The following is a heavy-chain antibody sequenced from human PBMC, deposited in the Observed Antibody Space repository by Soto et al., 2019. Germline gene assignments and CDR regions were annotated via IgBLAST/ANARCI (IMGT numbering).Heavy chain of an antibody. D-gene: IGHD6-13*01. CDR1: GYTFTSYG. V-gene: IGHV1-18*01. J-gene: IGHJ6*02. CDR3: ASFSSSWFYYYYGMDV. CDR2: ISAYNGNT. Sequence: GASVKVSCKASGYTFTSYGISWVRQAPGQGLEWMGWISAYNGNTNYAQKLQGRVTMTTDTSTSTAYMELRSLRSDDTAVYYCASFSSSWFYYYYGMDVWGQGTTVTVSS.